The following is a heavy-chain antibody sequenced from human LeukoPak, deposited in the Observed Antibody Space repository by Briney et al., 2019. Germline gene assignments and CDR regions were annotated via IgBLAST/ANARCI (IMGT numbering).Heavy chain of an antibody. CDR1: GGSISSGDYY. Sequence: SQTLSLTCTVSGGSISSGDYYWSWIRQHPGKGLEWIGYIYYSGSTYYNPSLKSRVTISVDTSKNQFSLKLSSVTAADTAVYYCARRRKSRGYSGYDSGELYFDYWGQGTLVTVSS. D-gene: IGHD5-12*01. CDR2: IYYSGST. V-gene: IGHV4-31*03. J-gene: IGHJ4*02. CDR3: ARRRKSRGYSGYDSGELYFDY.